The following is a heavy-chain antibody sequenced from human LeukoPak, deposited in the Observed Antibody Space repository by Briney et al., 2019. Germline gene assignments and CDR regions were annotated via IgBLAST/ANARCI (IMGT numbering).Heavy chain of an antibody. CDR2: IKHDGSEK. V-gene: IGHV3-7*01. CDR3: ARDRDYYDSSGYAWFDP. J-gene: IGHJ5*02. CDR1: GFTFSSYW. D-gene: IGHD3-22*01. Sequence: PGGSLRLSCAASGFTFSSYWMSWVRQAPGKGLEWVANIKHDGSEKYYVDSVKGRSTIYRDNAKNAHYLQMNSLRAEDTAVYYCARDRDYYDSSGYAWFDPWGQGTLVTVSS.